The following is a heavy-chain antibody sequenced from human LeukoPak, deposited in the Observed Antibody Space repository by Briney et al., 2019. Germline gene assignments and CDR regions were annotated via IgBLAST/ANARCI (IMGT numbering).Heavy chain of an antibody. V-gene: IGHV3-21*01. CDR3: ARGSGTTMPTDY. CDR1: GFIFSSYS. Sequence: TGGSLGLSCAASGFIFSSYSMNWVRQAPGKGLEWVSSISSRSSYIYYADSVKGRFTISRDSAKNSLSLQMNSLRAEDTAVYYCARGSGTTMPTDYWGQGTLVTVSS. D-gene: IGHD2-2*01. J-gene: IGHJ4*02. CDR2: ISSRSSYI.